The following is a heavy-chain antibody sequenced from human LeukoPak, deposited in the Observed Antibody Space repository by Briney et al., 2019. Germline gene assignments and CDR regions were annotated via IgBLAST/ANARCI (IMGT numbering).Heavy chain of an antibody. CDR2: ISAYNGNT. J-gene: IGHJ5*02. Sequence: GASVKVSCKASGYTFTSYGISWVRQAPGQGLEWMGWISAYNGNTNYAQKLQGRVTMTTDTSTSTAYMELRSLRSDDTAVYYCARDSRSFYYGSGSYYNWFDPWGQGTLVTVSS. CDR3: ARDSRSFYYGSGSYYNWFDP. CDR1: GYTFTSYG. V-gene: IGHV1-18*01. D-gene: IGHD3-10*01.